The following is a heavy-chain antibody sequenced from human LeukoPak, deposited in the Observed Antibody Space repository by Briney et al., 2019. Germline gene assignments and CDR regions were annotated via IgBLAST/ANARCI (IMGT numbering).Heavy chain of an antibody. CDR2: IKQDGSEK. D-gene: IGHD4-17*01. CDR3: ARDRRWDDGDSHFDD. CDR1: GFTFSNYW. Sequence: PGGSLRLSCAASGFTFSNYWMTWVRQAPGKGLEWVANIKQDGSEKYYVDSVKGRFTISRDNAKNSLYLQMGSLRAEDTAVYFCARDRRWDDGDSHFDDWGQGTLVTVSS. J-gene: IGHJ4*02. V-gene: IGHV3-7*01.